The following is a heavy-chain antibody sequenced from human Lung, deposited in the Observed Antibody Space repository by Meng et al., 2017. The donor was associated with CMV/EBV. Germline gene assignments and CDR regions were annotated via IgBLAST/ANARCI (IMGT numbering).Heavy chain of an antibody. J-gene: IGHJ4*02. V-gene: IGHV7-4-1*02. Sequence: VRLVQFGSELKKPGAPVKVSCKASGYTFTSYAMKWVRQAPGQGLEWMGWINTHTGNPTYAQGFTGRFVFSLDTSVSTAYLQISSLKAEDTAVYYCARDKIAVAGITGDYWGQGTLVTVSS. CDR3: ARDKIAVAGITGDY. CDR1: GYTFTSYA. D-gene: IGHD6-19*01. CDR2: INTHTGNP.